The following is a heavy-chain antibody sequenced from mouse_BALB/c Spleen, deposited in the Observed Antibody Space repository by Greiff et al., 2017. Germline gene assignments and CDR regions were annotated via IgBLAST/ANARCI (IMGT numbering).Heavy chain of an antibody. Sequence: EVKLVESGAELVKPGASVKLSCTASGFNIKDTYMHWVKQRPEQGLEWIGRIDPANGNTKYDPKFQGKATITADTSSNTAYLQLSSLTSEDTAVYYCARPGWFAYWGQGTLVTVSA. CDR2: IDPANGNT. CDR1: GFNIKDTY. J-gene: IGHJ3*01. CDR3: ARPGWFAY. V-gene: IGHV14-3*02.